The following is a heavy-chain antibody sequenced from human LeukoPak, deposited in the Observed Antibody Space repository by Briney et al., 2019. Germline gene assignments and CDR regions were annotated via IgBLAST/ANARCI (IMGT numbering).Heavy chain of an antibody. V-gene: IGHV2-70*04. Sequence: SGPALVKPTQTLTLTCTFSGFSLSTSGMRASWIRQPPGKALEWLARFDWDDDKFYSTSLKTRLTISKDTSKNQVVLTMTNMDPVDTATYYCALYYYDSSGYYGDAFDIWGQGTMVTVSS. CDR2: FDWDDDK. D-gene: IGHD3-22*01. CDR3: ALYYYDSSGYYGDAFDI. J-gene: IGHJ3*02. CDR1: GFSLSTSGMR.